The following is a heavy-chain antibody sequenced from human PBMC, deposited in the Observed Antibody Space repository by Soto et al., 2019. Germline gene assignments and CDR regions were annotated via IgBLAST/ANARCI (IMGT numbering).Heavy chain of an antibody. CDR1: GFTFSTYA. CDR2: ISGSGGNT. Sequence: EVQLLESGGGLVQPGGSLRVSCAASGFTFSTYAMSWVRQAPGKGLEWVSAISGSGGNTYYADSVKGRFTISRDNTKNTLYLQMNRRRDDDTAVYYCAKNSTGSSSGYYSYFDYWGQGTLVTVSS. D-gene: IGHD3-22*01. J-gene: IGHJ4*02. CDR3: AKNSTGSSSGYYSYFDY. V-gene: IGHV3-23*01.